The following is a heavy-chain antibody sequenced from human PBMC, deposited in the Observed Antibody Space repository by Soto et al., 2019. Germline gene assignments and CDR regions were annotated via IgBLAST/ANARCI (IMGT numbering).Heavy chain of an antibody. CDR3: ARGQWKLLE. V-gene: IGHV4-59*01. J-gene: IGHJ4*02. CDR1: GGSISSYY. CDR2: IYDTGRT. Sequence: QVQLQESGPGLVKPSETLSLTCVVSGGSISSYYWSWIRQPPGKGLEWIGNIYDTGRTNYNPSLKSRVTISVDTSKNQFSLKLSSVTAADTAVYYCARGQWKLLEWGQGTLVTISS. D-gene: IGHD1-26*01.